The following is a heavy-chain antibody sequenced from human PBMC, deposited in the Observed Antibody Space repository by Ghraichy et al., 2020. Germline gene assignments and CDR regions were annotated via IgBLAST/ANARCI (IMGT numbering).Heavy chain of an antibody. CDR2: IKQDGSEK. D-gene: IGHD3-22*01. J-gene: IGHJ3*02. CDR1: GFTFSSYW. V-gene: IGHV3-7*03. Sequence: GGSLRLSCAASGFTFSSYWMSWVRQAPGKGLEWVANIKQDGSEKYYVDSVKGRFTISRDNAKNSLYLQMNSLRAEDTAVYYCARYLQVKAKDYYDSSGYYLAFDIWGQGTMVTVSS. CDR3: ARYLQVKAKDYYDSSGYYLAFDI.